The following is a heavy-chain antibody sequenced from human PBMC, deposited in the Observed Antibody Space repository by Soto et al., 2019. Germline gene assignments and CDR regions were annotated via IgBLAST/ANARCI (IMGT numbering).Heavy chain of an antibody. Sequence: EVQPLESGGGLVQPGGSLRLSCAASGFTFSNYAMSWVRQAPGKGLEWVSSITGSGDYTYYADSVKGRFTISRDNSKNTLYLQMNSLRAEDTAVYYCAKARYYDSTGYLYYFDYWGQGTLVTVSS. CDR2: ITGSGDYT. J-gene: IGHJ4*02. CDR3: AKARYYDSTGYLYYFDY. D-gene: IGHD3-22*01. CDR1: GFTFSNYA. V-gene: IGHV3-23*01.